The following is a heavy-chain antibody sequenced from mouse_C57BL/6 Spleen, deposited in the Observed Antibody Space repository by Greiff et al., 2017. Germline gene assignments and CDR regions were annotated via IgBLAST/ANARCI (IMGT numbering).Heavy chain of an antibody. J-gene: IGHJ4*01. Sequence: QVQLQQPGTELVKPGASVKLSCKASGYTFTSYWMHWVKQRPGQGLEWIGNINPSNGGTNYNEKFKSKATLTVDKSSSKAYMQLSSLTSEDSAVYYCARSLYYDYDDYAMDYWGQGTSVTVSS. CDR1: GYTFTSYW. CDR2: INPSNGGT. CDR3: ARSLYYDYDDYAMDY. V-gene: IGHV1-53*01. D-gene: IGHD2-4*01.